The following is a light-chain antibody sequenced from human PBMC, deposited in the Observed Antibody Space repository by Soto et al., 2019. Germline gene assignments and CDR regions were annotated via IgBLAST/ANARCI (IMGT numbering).Light chain of an antibody. J-gene: IGKJ1*01. CDR1: QSVSSY. Sequence: EIVLTQSLGTLSLSPGERATLSCRASQSVSSYLAWYQQKPGQAPRLLIYDASTRATGISARFSGSGSGTDFTLTISSLEPEDFAMYYCQQRSNWPVTFGQGTKVEVK. V-gene: IGKV3-11*01. CDR3: QQRSNWPVT. CDR2: DAS.